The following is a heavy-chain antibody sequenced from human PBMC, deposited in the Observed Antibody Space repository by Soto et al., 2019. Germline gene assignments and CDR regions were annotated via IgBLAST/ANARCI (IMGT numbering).Heavy chain of an antibody. J-gene: IGHJ6*02. V-gene: IGHV1-69*01. D-gene: IGHD4-17*01. Sequence: QVQMVKSGAEVKKPGSSVKVSCKASGGTFSSYAISWVRQAPGQGLEWMGGIIPIFGTANNAQKFQGRVTITADESTSAAYMELSTLRSEETAVDYFARNRPAVRLSCYGMEVWGQGTKVTVS. CDR3: ARNRPAVRLSCYGMEV. CDR2: IIPIFGTA. CDR1: GGTFSSYA.